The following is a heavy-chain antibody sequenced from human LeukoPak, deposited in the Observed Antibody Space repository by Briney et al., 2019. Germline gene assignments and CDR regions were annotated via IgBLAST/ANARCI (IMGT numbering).Heavy chain of an antibody. CDR3: ARLGSVGYYNYQYMDI. V-gene: IGHV4-34*01. J-gene: IGHJ6*03. Sequence: SETLSLTCAVYGGSFSGYYWSWIRQPPGKGLVWIGEINDIGNTNYDPSLRSRVTISVDTSKNQFSLSLTSATAADTAVYFCARLGSVGYYNYQYMDIWGNGTTVTVSS. CDR2: INDIGNT. D-gene: IGHD3-10*01. CDR1: GGSFSGYY.